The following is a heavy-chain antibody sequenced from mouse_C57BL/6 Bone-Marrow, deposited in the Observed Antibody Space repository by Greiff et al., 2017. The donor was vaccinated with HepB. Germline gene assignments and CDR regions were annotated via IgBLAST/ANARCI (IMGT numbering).Heavy chain of an antibody. CDR2: ISNGGGST. CDR1: GFTFSDYY. J-gene: IGHJ1*03. V-gene: IGHV5-12*01. Sequence: EVKLMESGGGLVQPGGSLKLSCAASGFTFSDYYMYWVRQTPEKRLEWVAYISNGGGSTYYPDTVKGRFTISRDNAKNTLYLQMSRLKSEDTAMYYCARHGGWYFDVWGTGTTVTVSS. CDR3: ARHGGWYFDV.